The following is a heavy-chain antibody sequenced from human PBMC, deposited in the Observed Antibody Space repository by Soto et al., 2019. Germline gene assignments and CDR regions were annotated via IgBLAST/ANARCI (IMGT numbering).Heavy chain of an antibody. V-gene: IGHV1-18*01. CDR3: ANTNYNPSLESRVTISIDTSKNQFSLKLNSLRAEDTAVYYCAKDFPYYDFWSGLAATVYYYYGMDV. D-gene: IGHD3-10*01. J-gene: IGHJ6*02. CDR2: ISAYNGNT. Sequence: ASVKVSCKASGYTFTSYGISWVRQAPGQGLEWMGWISAYNGNTNYAQKLQGRVTMTTDTSTSTAYMELRSLRSDDTAVYYRANTNYNPSLESRVTISIDTSKNQFSLKLNSLRAEDTAVYYCAKDFPYYDFWSGLAATVYYYYGMDVWGQGTTVTVSS. CDR1: GYTFTSYG.